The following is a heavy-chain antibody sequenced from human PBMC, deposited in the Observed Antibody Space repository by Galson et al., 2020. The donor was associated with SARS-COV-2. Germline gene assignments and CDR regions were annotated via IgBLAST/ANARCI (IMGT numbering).Heavy chain of an antibody. Sequence: KLSCKASGYNFISYGISWVRQAPGQGLEWMGWISGYNGNPNHAQKCQDRVSMTTDTSTGTAYMELRCLRFDDTSVYYCARDKRYSSGWGQKESYSHCGMDVWGQGTTVTVSS. CDR2: ISGYNGNP. D-gene: IGHD6-19*01. V-gene: IGHV1-18*01. J-gene: IGHJ6*02. CDR1: GYNFISYG. CDR3: ARDKRYSSGWGQKESYSHCGMDV.